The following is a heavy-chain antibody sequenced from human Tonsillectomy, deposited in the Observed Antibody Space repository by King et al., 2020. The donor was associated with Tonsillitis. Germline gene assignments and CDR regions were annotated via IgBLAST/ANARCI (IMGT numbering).Heavy chain of an antibody. D-gene: IGHD4-17*01. CDR3: ARSGGDYGDLFGNAMDV. J-gene: IGHJ6*02. CDR2: IGSSETTK. V-gene: IGHV3-11*01. Sequence: VQLVESGGGLVKPGGSLRLSCAASGFTFSDYYMSWVRQAPGKGLEWVSYIGSSETTKYYADSVKGRFTISRDNAKNSLYLQMISLRAEYTAVYYCARSGGDYGDLFGNAMDVWGQGTTVTVSS. CDR1: GFTFSDYY.